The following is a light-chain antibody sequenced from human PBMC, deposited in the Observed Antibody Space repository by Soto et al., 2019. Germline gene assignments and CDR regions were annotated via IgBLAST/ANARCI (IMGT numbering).Light chain of an antibody. CDR3: QQYHHSST. CDR1: QSISRW. J-gene: IGKJ5*01. Sequence: SRSIVSANIGDRVTITFRASQSISRWLAWYQQKPGKAPKALIYDASRLRSGVQSRFSGGGSGTEFTLTISILQTDDFATYYSQQYHHSSTFGQGTPLEIK. CDR2: DAS. V-gene: IGKV1-5*01.